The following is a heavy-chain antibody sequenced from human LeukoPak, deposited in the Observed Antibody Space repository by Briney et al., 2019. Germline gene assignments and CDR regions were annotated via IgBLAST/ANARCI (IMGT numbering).Heavy chain of an antibody. CDR2: ISGSGGGA. V-gene: IGHV3-23*01. CDR3: VKEKLAYCGGACFGEYFQD. D-gene: IGHD2-21*02. J-gene: IGHJ1*01. Sequence: GGSLRLSCAAAGITFDSYAMSWVRQAPGTGLEWITVISGSGGGAAYADSVKGQFIISRNNSRHTLHLQMHSLRAEDTAVYYCVKEKLAYCGGACFGEYFQDWGQGTLVTVSS. CDR1: GITFDSYA.